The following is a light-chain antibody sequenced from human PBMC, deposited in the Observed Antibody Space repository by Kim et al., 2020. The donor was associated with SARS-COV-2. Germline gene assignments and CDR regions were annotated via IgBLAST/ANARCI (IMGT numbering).Light chain of an antibody. CDR1: QSVLYSSNNKNY. V-gene: IGKV4-1*01. Sequence: DIVMTQSPDSLAVSLGERATINCESSQSVLYSSNNKNYLAWYQQKPRQPPKLLIYWASTRESGVPDRFSGSGSGTDFTLTISSLQAEDVAVYYCQQYYSTPLTFGQGTKVDIK. CDR2: WAS. J-gene: IGKJ1*01. CDR3: QQYYSTPLT.